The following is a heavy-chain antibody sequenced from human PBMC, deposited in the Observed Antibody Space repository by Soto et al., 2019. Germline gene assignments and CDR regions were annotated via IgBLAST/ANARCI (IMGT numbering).Heavy chain of an antibody. D-gene: IGHD3-22*01. Sequence: PGESLKISCKGSGYSFTSYWIGWVRQMPGKGLEWMGIIYPGDSDTRYSPSFQGQVTISADKSISTAYLQWSSLKASDTAMYYCARGVYDSSGYLYYFDYWGQGTLVTVSS. J-gene: IGHJ4*02. CDR2: IYPGDSDT. CDR3: ARGVYDSSGYLYYFDY. V-gene: IGHV5-51*01. CDR1: GYSFTSYW.